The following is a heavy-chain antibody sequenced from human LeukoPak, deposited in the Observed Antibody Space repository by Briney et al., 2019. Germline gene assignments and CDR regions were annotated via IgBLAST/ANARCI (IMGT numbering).Heavy chain of an antibody. CDR1: GYTFTGYY. CDR2: INPNSGGT. V-gene: IGHV1-2*02. Sequence: ASVKVSCKASGYTFTGYYMHWVRQAPGQGLEWMGWINPNSGGTNYAQKFQGRVTMTRDTSISTAYMELSRLRSDDTAVYYCARDRVVWSRYGSGSLGDYWGQGTLVTVSS. D-gene: IGHD3-10*01. J-gene: IGHJ4*02. CDR3: ARDRVVWSRYGSGSLGDY.